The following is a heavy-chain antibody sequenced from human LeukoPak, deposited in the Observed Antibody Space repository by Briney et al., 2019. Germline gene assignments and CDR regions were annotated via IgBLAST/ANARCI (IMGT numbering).Heavy chain of an antibody. Sequence: SETLSLTCTVSGGSISSYYWSWIRQPPGKGLEWIGYIYYSGSTNYNPSLKSRVTISVDTSKNQFSLKLSSVTAADTAVYYCARTAGEQWLPPYYFDYWGQGTLVTVSS. CDR2: IYYSGST. D-gene: IGHD6-19*01. CDR3: ARTAGEQWLPPYYFDY. V-gene: IGHV4-59*01. CDR1: GGSISSYY. J-gene: IGHJ4*02.